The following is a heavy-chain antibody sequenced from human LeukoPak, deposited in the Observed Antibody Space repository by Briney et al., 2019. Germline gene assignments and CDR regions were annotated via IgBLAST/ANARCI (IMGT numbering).Heavy chain of an antibody. CDR1: GGSITSYY. V-gene: IGHV4-39*01. CDR2: IYYSGST. D-gene: IGHD3-22*01. Sequence: SETLSLTCTVSGGSITSYYWGWIRQPPGKGLEWIGSIYYSGSTYYNPSLKSRVTISVDTSKNQFSLKLSSVTAADTAVYYCVRHSTYYYDSSGYYPDAFDIWGQGTMVTVSS. J-gene: IGHJ3*02. CDR3: VRHSTYYYDSSGYYPDAFDI.